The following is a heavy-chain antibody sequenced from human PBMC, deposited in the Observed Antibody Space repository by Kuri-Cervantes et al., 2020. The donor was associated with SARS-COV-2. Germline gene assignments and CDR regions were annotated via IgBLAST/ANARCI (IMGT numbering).Heavy chain of an antibody. D-gene: IGHD6-19*01. J-gene: IGHJ6*03. CDR2: ISYDGSNK. CDR1: GFTFSSYS. V-gene: IGHV3-30*03. CDR3: ARSPGSHMDV. Sequence: GGSLRLSCAASGFTFSSYSMNWVRQAPGKGLEWVAVISYDGSNKYYADSVKGRFTISRDNSKNTLYLQMNSLRAEDTAVYYCARSPGSHMDVWGKGTTVTVSS.